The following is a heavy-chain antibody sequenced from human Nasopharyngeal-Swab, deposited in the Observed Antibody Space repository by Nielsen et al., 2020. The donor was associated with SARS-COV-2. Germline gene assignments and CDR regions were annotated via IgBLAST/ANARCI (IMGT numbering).Heavy chain of an antibody. CDR2: IGGTGGST. D-gene: IGHD1-14*01. J-gene: IGHJ4*02. CDR1: GFTFSGYA. CDR3: ARETKWYLDQ. Sequence: GGSLRLSCAASGFTFSGYAMSWVRQAPGKGLEWVSAIGGTGGSTYYADSVKGQFTISRDNSKNTLYLQLNSLRTEDTAVYYCARETKWYLDQWGQGTLVTVSS. V-gene: IGHV3-23*01.